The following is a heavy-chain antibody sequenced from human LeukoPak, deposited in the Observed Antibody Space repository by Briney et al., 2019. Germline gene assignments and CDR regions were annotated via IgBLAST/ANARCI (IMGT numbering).Heavy chain of an antibody. Sequence: GGSLRLSCAASGFTFSSYNMNWVRQAPGKGLEWVSSISSSSSYIYYADSVKGRFTISRDNAKNSLYLQMHSLRAEDTAVYYCAPLGPVMVRNYWGPGTLVTVSS. CDR1: GFTFSSYN. D-gene: IGHD3-10*01. V-gene: IGHV3-21*01. CDR3: APLGPVMVRNY. CDR2: ISSSSSYI. J-gene: IGHJ4*02.